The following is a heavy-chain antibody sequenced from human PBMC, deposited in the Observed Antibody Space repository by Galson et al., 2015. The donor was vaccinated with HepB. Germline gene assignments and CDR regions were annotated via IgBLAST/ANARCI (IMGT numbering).Heavy chain of an antibody. D-gene: IGHD3-16*01. CDR3: SKAIGGWGGLDF. J-gene: IGHJ6*02. V-gene: IGHV3-23*01. Sequence: SLRLSCAASGFTFSSYSMNWVRQAPGKGLEWVSTISSSGSGTYKADSVKGRFTISRDNSKNTLNLQMDSLTAEDTAIYYCSKAIGGWGGLDFWGQGTTVTVSS. CDR1: GFTFSSYS. CDR2: ISSSGSGT.